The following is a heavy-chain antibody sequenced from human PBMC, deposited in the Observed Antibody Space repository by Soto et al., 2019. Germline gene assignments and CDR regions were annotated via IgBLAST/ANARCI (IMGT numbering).Heavy chain of an antibody. V-gene: IGHV1-69*13. CDR2: IIPIFGTA. J-gene: IGHJ5*02. Sequence: ASVKVSCKASGGTFSSYAISWVRQAPGQGLEWMGGIIPIFGTANYAQKFQGRVTITADESTSTAYMELSSLRSEDTAVYYCARGSPAPQIVVVTAYWFDPWGQGTLVTVS. CDR3: ARGSPAPQIVVVTAYWFDP. CDR1: GGTFSSYA. D-gene: IGHD2-21*02.